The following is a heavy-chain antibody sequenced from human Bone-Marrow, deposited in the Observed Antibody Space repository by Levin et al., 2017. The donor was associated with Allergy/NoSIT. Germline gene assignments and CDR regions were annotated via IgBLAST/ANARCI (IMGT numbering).Heavy chain of an antibody. D-gene: IGHD2-2*01. CDR3: ARLPAAIIGDRWFDP. Sequence: GESLKISCAASGFTFSSYSMNWVRQAPGKGLEWVSYISSSSSTIYYADSVKGRFTISRDNDKNSLYLQMNSLRDEDTAVYYCARLPAAIIGDRWFDPWGQGTLVTVSS. V-gene: IGHV3-48*02. CDR1: GFTFSSYS. CDR2: ISSSSSTI. J-gene: IGHJ5*02.